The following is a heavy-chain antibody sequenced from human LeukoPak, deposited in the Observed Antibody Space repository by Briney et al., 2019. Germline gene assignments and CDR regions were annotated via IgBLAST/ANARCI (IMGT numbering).Heavy chain of an antibody. V-gene: IGHV1-18*01. CDR1: GYTFTSHG. Sequence: GASVKVSCKASGYTFTSHGITWVRQAPGQGPEWMGWIRPSTGDTDYALNLQGRVTLTTDTSTSTAYMELRSLRSDDTAVYYCARVRDYWFDYWGQGTLVTVSS. J-gene: IGHJ4*02. CDR3: ARVRDYWFDY. D-gene: IGHD2-8*02. CDR2: IRPSTGDT.